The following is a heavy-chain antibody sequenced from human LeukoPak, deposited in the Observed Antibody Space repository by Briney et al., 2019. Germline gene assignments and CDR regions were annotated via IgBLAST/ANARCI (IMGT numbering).Heavy chain of an antibody. V-gene: IGHV4-34*01. CDR2: INHSGST. D-gene: IGHD1-14*01. CDR3: ASSPLVGSPRLDFVY. CDR1: GGSFSGYY. J-gene: IGHJ4*02. Sequence: SETLSLTCAVYGGSFSGYYWSWIRQPPGKGLEWIGEINHSGSTNYNPSLKSRVTISVDTSKNQFSLKLSSVTAADTAVYYCASSPLVGSPRLDFVYWGEGTLVTVSS.